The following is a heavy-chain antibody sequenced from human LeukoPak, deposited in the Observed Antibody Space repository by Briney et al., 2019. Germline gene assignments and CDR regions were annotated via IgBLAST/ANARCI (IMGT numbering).Heavy chain of an antibody. Sequence: GGSLKLSCAASGFIFSGSDMHWVRQASGKGLEWVGRITTKANNYATAYGASVKGRFTISRDDSENTAYLQMNSLKTEDTAVYYCTTYRSGHYWGQGALVTVSS. CDR2: ITTKANNYAT. V-gene: IGHV3-73*01. J-gene: IGHJ4*02. CDR1: GFIFSGSD. CDR3: TTYRSGHY. D-gene: IGHD6-19*01.